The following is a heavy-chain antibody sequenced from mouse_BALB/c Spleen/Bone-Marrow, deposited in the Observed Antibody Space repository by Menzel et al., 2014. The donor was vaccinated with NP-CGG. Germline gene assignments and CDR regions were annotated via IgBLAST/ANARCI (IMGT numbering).Heavy chain of an antibody. CDR2: ISSCGGYS. D-gene: IGHD4-1*01. CDR3: TRQGNWDTYAMAY. V-gene: IGHV5-6*01. J-gene: IGHJ4*01. Sequence: EVMLAESGADLVKPGGSLKLSCADSGFTFSTYGMSWVRQTPDKRLEWVATISSCGGYSYYPDSVTGRFTISRENAQNALYLQMSSLKSEDTAMYYCTRQGNWDTYAMAYWAQSTSVPYSS. CDR1: GFTFSTYG.